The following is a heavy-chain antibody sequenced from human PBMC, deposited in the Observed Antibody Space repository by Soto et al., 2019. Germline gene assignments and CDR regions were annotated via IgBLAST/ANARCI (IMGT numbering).Heavy chain of an antibody. Sequence: PGESLKISCKASGYNFTNYWIGWVRQLPGKGLECMGIIYPADSDARYSPSFQGPITFSVDKSINTAYLQWNSLRVSDTAMYYCAVLGDSFTWTWFAPIVPQWELVKLKGDYWGQGTLVTVSS. D-gene: IGHD1-26*01. J-gene: IGHJ4*02. CDR2: IYPADSDA. V-gene: IGHV5-51*01. CDR3: AVLGDSFTWTWFAPIVPQWELVKLKGDY. CDR1: GYNFTNYW.